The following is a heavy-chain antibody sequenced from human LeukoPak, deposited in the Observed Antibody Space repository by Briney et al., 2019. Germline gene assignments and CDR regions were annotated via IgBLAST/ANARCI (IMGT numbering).Heavy chain of an antibody. CDR3: AKKSPIFGVVIPLFDY. D-gene: IGHD3-3*01. Sequence: GSLRLSCAASGFTFSSYAMSWVRQAPGKGLEWVSAISGSGGSTYYADSVKGRFTISRDNTKNTLYLQVNSLRAEDTAVYYCAKKSPIFGVVIPLFDYWGQGTLVTVSS. V-gene: IGHV3-23*01. CDR1: GFTFSSYA. J-gene: IGHJ4*02. CDR2: ISGSGGST.